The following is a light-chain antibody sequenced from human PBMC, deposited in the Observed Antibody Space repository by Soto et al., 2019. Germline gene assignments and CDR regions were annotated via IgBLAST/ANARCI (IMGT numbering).Light chain of an antibody. CDR1: QSVSSSY. J-gene: IGKJ1*01. CDR3: QQYGSPRT. Sequence: DIVLTQSPGTLSLSPGERATLSCRASQSVSSSYLAWYQQKRGQAPRLLIYGASSRAPGIPDRFSGSGSGTDFPLTISRPEAEDFAMYYCQQYGSPRTFGQGTKVEIK. CDR2: GAS. V-gene: IGKV3-20*01.